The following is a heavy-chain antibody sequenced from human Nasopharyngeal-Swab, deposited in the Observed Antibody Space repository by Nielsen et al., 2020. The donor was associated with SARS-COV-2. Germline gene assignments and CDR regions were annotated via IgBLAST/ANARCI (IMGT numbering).Heavy chain of an antibody. V-gene: IGHV3-33*06. Sequence: GESLKISCAASGFTFSSYGMHWVRQAPGKGPEWVAVIWYDGSNKYYADSVKGRFTISRDNSKNTLYLQMNSLRAEDTAVYYCAKGLITMIVVGYNWFDPWGQGTLVTVSS. CDR1: GFTFSSYG. CDR2: IWYDGSNK. D-gene: IGHD3-22*01. J-gene: IGHJ5*02. CDR3: AKGLITMIVVGYNWFDP.